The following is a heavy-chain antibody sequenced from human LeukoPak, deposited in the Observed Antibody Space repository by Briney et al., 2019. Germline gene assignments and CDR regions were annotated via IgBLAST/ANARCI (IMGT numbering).Heavy chain of an antibody. J-gene: IGHJ5*02. V-gene: IGHV1-18*04. CDR2: ISAYNGNT. D-gene: IGHD3-10*01. Sequence: ASVKVSYKASGYTFTSYGISWVRQAPGQGLEWMGWISAYNGNTNYAQKLQGRVTMTTDTSTSTAYMELRSLRSDDTAVYYCARDLDGSGSYRWENWFDPWGQGTLVTVSS. CDR3: ARDLDGSGSYRWENWFDP. CDR1: GYTFTSYG.